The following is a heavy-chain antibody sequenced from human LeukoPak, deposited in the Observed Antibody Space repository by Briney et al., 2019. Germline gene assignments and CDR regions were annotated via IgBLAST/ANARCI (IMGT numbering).Heavy chain of an antibody. J-gene: IGHJ4*02. CDR2: INAGNGNT. V-gene: IGHV1-3*01. D-gene: IGHD3-16*02. CDR1: GCTFTSYA. Sequence: GASVKVSCKASGCTFTSYAMHWVRQAPGQRLEWMGWINAGNGNTKYSQKFQGRVTITRDTSASTAYMELSSLRSEDTAVYYCARAPYDYVWGSYRSNYFDYWGQGTLVTVSS. CDR3: ARAPYDYVWGSYRSNYFDY.